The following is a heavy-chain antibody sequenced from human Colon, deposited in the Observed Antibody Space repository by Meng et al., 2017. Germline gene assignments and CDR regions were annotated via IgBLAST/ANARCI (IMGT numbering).Heavy chain of an antibody. V-gene: IGHV1-2*02. Sequence: HGRVGQYGVWVRTPGASVKFYCKSSGFPFTDYYMQCVRQGPGQGLEWMGWINLNNGGTNYAQKFQGRVTMTRDTSISTAYMELSRLTSDDTAIYYCARERGRNQDYWGQGTLVTVSS. CDR3: ARERGRNQDY. CDR2: INLNNGGT. CDR1: GFPFTDYY. J-gene: IGHJ4*02. D-gene: IGHD2-15*01.